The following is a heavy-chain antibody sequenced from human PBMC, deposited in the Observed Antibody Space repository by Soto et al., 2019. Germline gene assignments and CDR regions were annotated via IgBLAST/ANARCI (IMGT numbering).Heavy chain of an antibody. CDR3: ANTPGVVYYYYGMDV. D-gene: IGHD3-3*01. Sequence: GGSLRLSCAASGFTFSSYAMSWVRQAPGKGLEWVSAISGSGGSTYYADSVKGRFTISRDNSKNTLYLQMNSLRAEDTAVYYCANTPGVVYYYYGMDVWGQGTTVTVSS. CDR1: GFTFSSYA. V-gene: IGHV3-23*01. CDR2: ISGSGGST. J-gene: IGHJ6*02.